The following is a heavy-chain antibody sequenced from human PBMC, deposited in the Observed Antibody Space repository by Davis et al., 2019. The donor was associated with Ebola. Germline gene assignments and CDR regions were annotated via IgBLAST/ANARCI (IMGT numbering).Heavy chain of an antibody. V-gene: IGHV1-46*01. J-gene: IGHJ6*02. CDR2: INPSGGST. CDR1: GYTFTSYY. CDR3: ARLSMVRGSMDV. Sequence: ASVKVSCKASGYTFTSYYMHWVRQAPGQGLEWMGIINPSGGSTSYAQKFQGRVTMTRDTSTSTVYMELSSLRSKDTAVYYCARLSMVRGSMDVWGQGTTVTVSS. D-gene: IGHD3-10*01.